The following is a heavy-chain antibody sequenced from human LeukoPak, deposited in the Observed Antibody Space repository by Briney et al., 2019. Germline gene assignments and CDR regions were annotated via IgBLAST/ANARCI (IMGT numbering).Heavy chain of an antibody. CDR2: INHSGST. CDR3: ARDVYDSSGYSPHDAFDI. V-gene: IGHV4-34*01. Sequence: SETLSLTCAVYGGSFSGYYWSWIRQPPGKGLEWIGEINHSGSTNYNPSLKSRVTISVDTSKNQFSLKLSSVTAADTAVYYCARDVYDSSGYSPHDAFDIWGQGTMVTVSS. D-gene: IGHD3-22*01. CDR1: GGSFSGYY. J-gene: IGHJ3*02.